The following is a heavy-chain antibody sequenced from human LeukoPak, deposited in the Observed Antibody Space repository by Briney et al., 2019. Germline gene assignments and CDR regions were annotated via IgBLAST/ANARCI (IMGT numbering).Heavy chain of an antibody. J-gene: IGHJ4*02. Sequence: PSQTLSLTCAVSGASISSGGYSWSWIRQPPGKGLEWIGYIYHSGSTYYNPSLKSRVTISVDRSKNQFSLKLSSVTAADTAVYYCAREVDYYFDYWGQGTLVTVSS. V-gene: IGHV4-30-2*01. CDR3: AREVDYYFDY. CDR2: IYHSGST. CDR1: GASISSGGYS.